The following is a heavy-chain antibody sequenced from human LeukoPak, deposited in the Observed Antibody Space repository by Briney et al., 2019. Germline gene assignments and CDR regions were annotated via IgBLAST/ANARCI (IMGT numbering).Heavy chain of an antibody. CDR2: SYHRGST. CDR3: ARVIITFGGVIVTYYYYGMDG. CDR1: GYSISSGYY. Sequence: SETLSLTCAVSGYSISSGYYWGWSRHPPGRVLECIGSSYHRGSTYYNPSLKSRVTISVDTSKNQFSLKLSSVTAADTAVYYCARVIITFGGVIVTYYYYGMDGWGKGTTVTVSS. V-gene: IGHV4-38-2*01. D-gene: IGHD3-16*02. J-gene: IGHJ6*04.